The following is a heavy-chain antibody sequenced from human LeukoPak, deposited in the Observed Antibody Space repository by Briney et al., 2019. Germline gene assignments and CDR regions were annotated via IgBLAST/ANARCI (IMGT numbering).Heavy chain of an antibody. CDR1: GYTFTGYF. D-gene: IGHD5-24*01. CDR2: INPNSGGT. Sequence: ASVKVSCKASGYTFTGYFMHWVRQAPGQGLEWMGWINPNSGGTNYAQKFQGRVIMTRDTSISTAYMELSSLRSDDTAVYYCAREVMAKNYGMDVWGQGTTVTVSS. CDR3: AREVMAKNYGMDV. V-gene: IGHV1-2*02. J-gene: IGHJ6*01.